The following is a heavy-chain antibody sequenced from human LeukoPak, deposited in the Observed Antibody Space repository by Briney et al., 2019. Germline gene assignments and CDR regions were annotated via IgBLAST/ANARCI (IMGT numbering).Heavy chain of an antibody. V-gene: IGHV3-30*03. Sequence: GGSLRLSCAASGFTFSNYGMHWVRQAPGKGLEWLAVVSYDGRNKYYADSVRGRFTISRDNSKNMVYLQMNSLRGDDTAVYYCASPLAVAGDDWFDPWGQGTLVTVSS. CDR3: ASPLAVAGDDWFDP. CDR2: VSYDGRNK. D-gene: IGHD6-19*01. CDR1: GFTFSNYG. J-gene: IGHJ5*02.